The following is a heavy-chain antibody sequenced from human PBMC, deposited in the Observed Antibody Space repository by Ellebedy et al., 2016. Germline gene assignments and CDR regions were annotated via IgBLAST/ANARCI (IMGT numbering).Heavy chain of an antibody. Sequence: GGSLRLSCAASGFSFSNAWMSWVRQAPGKGLEWVGRVRSGGTTDIAAPVEGRFTMSRDDSTEQAYLQMNSLKTADTAVYYCTTDSDYGEEDAFDIWGQGTMVIFS. CDR3: TTDSDYGEEDAFDI. J-gene: IGHJ3*02. CDR2: VRSGGTT. V-gene: IGHV3-15*01. CDR1: GFSFSNAW. D-gene: IGHD4-17*01.